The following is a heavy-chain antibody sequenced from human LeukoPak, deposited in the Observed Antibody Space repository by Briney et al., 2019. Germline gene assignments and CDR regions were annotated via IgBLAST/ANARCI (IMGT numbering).Heavy chain of an antibody. V-gene: IGHV6-1*01. CDR2: TYYRSKWYN. CDR1: GDSVSSNNAA. J-gene: IGHJ6*02. Sequence: SQTLSLTCAISGDSVSSNNAAWNWIRQSPSRGLEWLGRTYYRSKWYNDYAVSVKSRITINPDTSKNQFSLQLNSVTPEDTAVYYCARGMVRGVIMGYYYYGMDVWGQGTTVTVSS. CDR3: ARGMVRGVIMGYYYYGMDV. D-gene: IGHD3-10*01.